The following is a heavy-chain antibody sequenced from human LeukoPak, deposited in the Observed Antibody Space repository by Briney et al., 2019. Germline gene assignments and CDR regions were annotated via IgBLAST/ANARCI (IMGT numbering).Heavy chain of an antibody. Sequence: PSETLSLTCTVSGGSISRSSYYWGWIRQPPGKGLEWIGSIYYSGSTYYNPSLKSRVTISVDTSKNQFSLKLSSVTAADTAVYYCARSAEIVVVVAAYYFDYWGQGTLVTVSS. CDR3: ARSAEIVVVVAAYYFDY. D-gene: IGHD2-15*01. CDR2: IYYSGST. CDR1: GGSISRSSYY. V-gene: IGHV4-39*01. J-gene: IGHJ4*02.